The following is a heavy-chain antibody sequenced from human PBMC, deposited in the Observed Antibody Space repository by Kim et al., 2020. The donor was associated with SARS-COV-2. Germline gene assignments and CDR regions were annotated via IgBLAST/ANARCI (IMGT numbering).Heavy chain of an antibody. V-gene: IGHV4-34*01. CDR1: GGSFSGYY. CDR3: ARGRVGYGMDV. Sequence: SETLSLTCAVYGGSFSGYYWSWIRQPPGKGLEWIGEINHSGSTNYNPSLKSRVTISVDTSKNQFSLKLSSVTAADTAVYYCARGRVGYGMDVWGQGTTVT. D-gene: IGHD1-26*01. J-gene: IGHJ6*02. CDR2: INHSGST.